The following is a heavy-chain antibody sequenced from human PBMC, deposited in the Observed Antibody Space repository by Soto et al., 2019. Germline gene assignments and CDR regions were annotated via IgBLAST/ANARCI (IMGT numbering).Heavy chain of an antibody. J-gene: IGHJ5*02. CDR2: IFHSGST. CDR3: ARGGIAGHWFVP. D-gene: IGHD6-13*01. V-gene: IGHV4-31*03. Sequence: QVQLQESGPGLLKPSQTLSLTCNVSNGYINSGGFYWSWIRQHPGKGLEWIGYIFHSGSTLYNPSLNSRVSLSADTSKNQLSLNLRSVTVADTAVYYCARGGIAGHWFVPWGQGILVTVSS. CDR1: NGYINSGGFY.